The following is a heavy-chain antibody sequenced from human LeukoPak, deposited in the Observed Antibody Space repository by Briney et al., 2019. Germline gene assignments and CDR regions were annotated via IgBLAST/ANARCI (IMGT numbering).Heavy chain of an antibody. CDR2: LSGIGANT. CDR3: AKARTQWLAHRQFDY. Sequence: GGSLRLSCSASGFIFSAYAMSWVRRTPGKGLEWVSSLSGIGANTYYADSAKGRFSISRDNAKNTLYLEMNSMRVDDTAVYYCAKARTQWLAHRQFDYWGPGTLVTVSS. J-gene: IGHJ4*02. V-gene: IGHV3-23*01. CDR1: GFIFSAYA. D-gene: IGHD6-19*01.